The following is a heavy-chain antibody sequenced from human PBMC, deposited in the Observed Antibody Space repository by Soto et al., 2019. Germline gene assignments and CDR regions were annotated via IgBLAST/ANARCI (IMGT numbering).Heavy chain of an antibody. D-gene: IGHD5-18*01. J-gene: IGHJ4*02. CDR2: VNSDGSIT. CDR3: TRDQRYSSSV. Sequence: GGSLRLSCAASGFDFTNSWMHWVRQPPGKGLVWASHVNSDGSITTYADSVKGRFTISRDNAKNTVYLQMNSLRVEDTAVYYCTRDQRYSSSVWGQGTLVTVSS. V-gene: IGHV3-74*01. CDR1: GFDFTNSW.